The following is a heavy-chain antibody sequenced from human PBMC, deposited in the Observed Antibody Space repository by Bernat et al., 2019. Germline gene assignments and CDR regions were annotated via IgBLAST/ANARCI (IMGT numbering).Heavy chain of an antibody. CDR2: ISYDGSNK. Sequence: QVQLVESGGGMVQPGRSLRLSCAASGFTFSSYGMHWVRQAPGKGLEWVAVISYDGSNKYYADSVKGRFTISRDNSKNTLYLQMNSLRAEDTAVYYCAKDKGFGQGAFDIWGQGTMVTVSS. J-gene: IGHJ3*02. D-gene: IGHD3-16*01. CDR1: GFTFSSYG. CDR3: AKDKGFGQGAFDI. V-gene: IGHV3-30*18.